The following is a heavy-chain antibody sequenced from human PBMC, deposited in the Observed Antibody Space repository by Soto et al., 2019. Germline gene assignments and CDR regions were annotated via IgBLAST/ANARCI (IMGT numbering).Heavy chain of an antibody. CDR1: GFTFSSYA. J-gene: IGHJ6*02. V-gene: IGHV3-30-3*01. CDR3: ARVTKGVYYDFWSGYQYYYGMDV. D-gene: IGHD3-3*01. Sequence: GGSLRLSCAASGFTFSSYAMHWVRQAPGKGLEWVAVISYDGSNKYYADSVKGRFTISRDNSKNTLYLQMNSLRAEDTAVYYCARVTKGVYYDFWSGYQYYYGMDVWGQGTTVTVSS. CDR2: ISYDGSNK.